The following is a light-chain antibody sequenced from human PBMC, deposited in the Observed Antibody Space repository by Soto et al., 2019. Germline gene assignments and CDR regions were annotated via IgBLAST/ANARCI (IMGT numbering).Light chain of an antibody. J-gene: IGKJ5*01. CDR1: QSVSSY. CDR3: QQRSNWPIT. CDR2: DAS. Sequence: EIVLTQSPATLSLSPGERATLSCRASQSVSSYLAWYQQKPGQAPRLLIYDASNRATGIPARFSGSGSVTDFPLTIRSLEPEDFAVYYCQQRSNWPITFGQGTRLEIK. V-gene: IGKV3-11*01.